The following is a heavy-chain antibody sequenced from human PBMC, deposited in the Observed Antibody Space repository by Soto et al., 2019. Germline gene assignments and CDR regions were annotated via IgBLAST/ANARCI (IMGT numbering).Heavy chain of an antibody. CDR1: GYTFTGYY. V-gene: IGHV1-2*02. CDR2: INPNSGGT. CDR3: ARDWGLLMVYATYFDY. Sequence: ASVKVSCKASGYTFTGYYMHWVRQAPGQGLEWMGRINPNSGGTNYAQKFQGRVTMTRDTSISTAYMELSRLRSDDTAVYYCARDWGLLMVYATYFDYWGQGTLVTVSS. J-gene: IGHJ4*02. D-gene: IGHD2-8*01.